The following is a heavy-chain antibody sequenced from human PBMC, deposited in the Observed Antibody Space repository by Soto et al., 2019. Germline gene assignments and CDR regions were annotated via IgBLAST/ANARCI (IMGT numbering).Heavy chain of an antibody. CDR3: ARFLSGYSINWAYYNNYMDV. J-gene: IGHJ6*03. CDR1: GYSFTSYW. Sequence: GESLKNSCKGSGYSFTSYWIGWVRQMPGKGLECMGIIYPGDSDTRYSPSFQGQVTISADKSINTAYLQWSSLKASDSAMYYCARFLSGYSINWAYYNNYMDVWGKGTTFTVSS. D-gene: IGHD6-13*01. V-gene: IGHV5-51*01. CDR2: IYPGDSDT.